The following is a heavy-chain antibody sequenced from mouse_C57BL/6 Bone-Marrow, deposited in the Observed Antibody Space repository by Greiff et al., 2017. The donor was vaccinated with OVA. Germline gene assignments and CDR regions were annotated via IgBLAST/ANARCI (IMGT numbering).Heavy chain of an antibody. J-gene: IGHJ4*01. CDR2: ISSGSSTI. D-gene: IGHD1-1*01. V-gene: IGHV5-17*01. Sequence: EVMLVESGGGLVKPGGSLKLSCAASGFTFSDYGMHWVRQAPEKGLEWVAYISSGSSTIYYADTVKGRFTISRDNAKNTLFLQMTSLRSEDTAMDYGARDGSSYEAMDYWGQGTSVTVSS. CDR1: GFTFSDYG. CDR3: ARDGSSYEAMDY.